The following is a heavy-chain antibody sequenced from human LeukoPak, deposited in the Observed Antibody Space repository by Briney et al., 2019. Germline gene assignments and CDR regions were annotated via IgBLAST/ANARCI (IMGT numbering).Heavy chain of an antibody. V-gene: IGHV3-21*01. CDR1: GFTFSSYS. J-gene: IGHJ4*02. Sequence: GGSLRLSCAASGFTFSSYSMNWVRQAPGKGLEWVSSISSSSSYIYYADSVKGRFTISRDNAKNSLYLQMNSLRAEDTAVYYCAREGWDSGYPFDYWGQGTLVTDSS. CDR2: ISSSSSYI. CDR3: AREGWDSGYPFDY. D-gene: IGHD3-22*01.